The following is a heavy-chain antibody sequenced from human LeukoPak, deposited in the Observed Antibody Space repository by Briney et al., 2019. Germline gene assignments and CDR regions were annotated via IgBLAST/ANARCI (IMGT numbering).Heavy chain of an antibody. V-gene: IGHV4-59*08. J-gene: IGHJ4*02. CDR2: IYYSGST. CDR3: ARHDSSGYKY. CDR1: GGSISRYY. Sequence: PSETLSLTCTVSGGSISRYYWSWIRQPPGKGLEWIAYIYYSGSTNYNPSLKSRVTISVDTSKNQFSLKVTSVTAADTAIYYCARHDSSGYKYWGQGTMVTVSS. D-gene: IGHD3-22*01.